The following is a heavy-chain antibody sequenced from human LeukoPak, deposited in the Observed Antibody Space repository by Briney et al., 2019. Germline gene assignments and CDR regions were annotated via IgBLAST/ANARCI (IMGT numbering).Heavy chain of an antibody. CDR2: IYYSGGT. J-gene: IGHJ6*02. D-gene: IGHD5-18*01. V-gene: IGHV4-59*01. CDR3: ARDPGYSKGNYYYGMDV. CDR1: GGSIGSYY. Sequence: SETLSLTCTVSGGSIGSYYWSWIRQPPGKGLEWIGYIYYSGGTNYNPSLKSRVTISVDTSKNQFSLKLSSVTAADTAVYYCARDPGYSKGNYYYGMDVWGQGTTVTVSS.